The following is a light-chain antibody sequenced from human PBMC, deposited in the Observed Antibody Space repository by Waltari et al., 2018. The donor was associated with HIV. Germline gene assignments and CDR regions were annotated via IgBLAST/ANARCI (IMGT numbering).Light chain of an antibody. V-gene: IGKV1-5*03. Sequence: DIRLTQSPSTLSASAGDRFAITCRAGQNVGAFLAWYQQKPGKPPKHLIFPASILEGGVPSRYSGSVVGSDCALTINGLQSDDCATYYCHQYASFSGTFGQGTKVEF. CDR1: QNVGAF. CDR3: HQYASFSGT. CDR2: PAS. J-gene: IGKJ1*01.